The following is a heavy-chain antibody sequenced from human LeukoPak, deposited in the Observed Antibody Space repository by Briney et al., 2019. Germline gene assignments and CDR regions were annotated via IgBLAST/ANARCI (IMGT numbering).Heavy chain of an antibody. V-gene: IGHV3-30*18. CDR1: GFTFSSYG. CDR2: ISYDGSNK. CDR3: AKDGSMIVVVVAE. D-gene: IGHD3-22*01. Sequence: GGSLRLSCAASGFTFSSYGMHWVRQAPGKGLEWVAVISYDGSNKYYADSVKGRFTISRDNSKNTLYLQMNSLRAEDTAVYYCAKDGSMIVVVVAEWGQETLVTVSS. J-gene: IGHJ4*02.